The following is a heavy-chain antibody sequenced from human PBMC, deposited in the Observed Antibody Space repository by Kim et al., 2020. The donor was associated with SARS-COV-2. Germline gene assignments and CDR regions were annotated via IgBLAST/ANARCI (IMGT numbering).Heavy chain of an antibody. CDR1: GGSFSGYY. J-gene: IGHJ3*02. Sequence: SETLSLTCAVYGGSFSGYYWSWIRQPPGKGLEWIGEINHSGSTNYNPSLKSRVTISVDTSKNQFSLKLSSVTAADTAVYYCARAPPRGGITDYGSGSSPCAFDIWGQGTMVTVSS. CDR2: INHSGST. D-gene: IGHD3-10*01. CDR3: ARAPPRGGITDYGSGSSPCAFDI. V-gene: IGHV4-34*01.